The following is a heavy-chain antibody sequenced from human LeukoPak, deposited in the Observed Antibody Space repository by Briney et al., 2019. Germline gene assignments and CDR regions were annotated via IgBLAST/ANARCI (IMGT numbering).Heavy chain of an antibody. D-gene: IGHD6-13*01. V-gene: IGHV6-1*01. CDR3: ARGSKRSSPYWYFDL. J-gene: IGHJ2*01. CDR2: TYYRSKWYD. CDR1: GDSVSSSSAT. Sequence: SQILSVTCVISGDSVSSSSATWNWIRQSPSRGLEWLGRTYYRSKWYDDYAVSVKSRITISPDTSKNHFSLQLNSVTPEDTAVYYCARGSKRSSPYWYFDLWGRGTLVTVSS.